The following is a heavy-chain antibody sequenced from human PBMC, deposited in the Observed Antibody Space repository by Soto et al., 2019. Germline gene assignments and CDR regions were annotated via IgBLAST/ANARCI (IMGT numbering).Heavy chain of an antibody. D-gene: IGHD6-13*01. Sequence: PSETLSLTCTVSGGSISSSSYYWGWIRQPPGKGLEWIGSIYYSGSTYYNPSLKSRVTISVDTSKNQFSLKLSSVTAADTAVYYCARHSGSSWSYYYYYGMDVWGQGTTVTVSS. J-gene: IGHJ6*02. CDR1: GGSISSSSYY. CDR3: ARHSGSSWSYYYYYGMDV. V-gene: IGHV4-39*01. CDR2: IYYSGST.